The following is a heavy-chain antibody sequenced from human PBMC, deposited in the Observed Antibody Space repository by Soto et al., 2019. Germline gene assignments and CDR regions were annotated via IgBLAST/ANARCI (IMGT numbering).Heavy chain of an antibody. CDR3: AKAQVVVITLFDY. Sequence: EVQLLESGGGLVQPGGSLRLSCAASGFTFSSYTMSWVRQAPGKGLEWVSAISGSGGSTYYADSVKGRFTISRDNSKNTRYLQMNSLRAEDTAVYYCAKAQVVVITLFDYWGQGTLVTVSS. D-gene: IGHD3-22*01. CDR1: GFTFSSYT. J-gene: IGHJ4*02. V-gene: IGHV3-23*01. CDR2: ISGSGGST.